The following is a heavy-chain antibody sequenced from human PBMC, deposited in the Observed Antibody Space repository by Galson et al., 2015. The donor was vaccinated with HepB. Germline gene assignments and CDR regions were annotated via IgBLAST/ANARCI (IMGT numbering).Heavy chain of an antibody. CDR3: ARDEGGGSYQNFDY. D-gene: IGHD1-26*01. CDR2: IIPILGIA. J-gene: IGHJ4*02. Sequence: SVKVSCKASGGTFSSYAISWVRQAPGQGLEWMGRIIPILGIANYAQKFQGRVTITADKSTSTAYMELSSLRSEDTAVYYCARDEGGGSYQNFDYWGQGTLVTVSS. CDR1: GGTFSSYA. V-gene: IGHV1-69*04.